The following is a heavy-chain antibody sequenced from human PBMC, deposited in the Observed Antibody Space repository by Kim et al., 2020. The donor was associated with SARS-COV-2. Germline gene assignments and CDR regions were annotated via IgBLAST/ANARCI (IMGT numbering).Heavy chain of an antibody. V-gene: IGHV3-53*01. D-gene: IGHD4-17*01. CDR3: AARDYGDYPYFDF. Sequence: GGSLRLSCAASGFTVSRKYMSWVRQAPGKGLEWVSLIYGGGSTYYADSVKSRFTISRDNSRNTLYLQMNSLRAGDTAVYYCAARDYGDYPYFDFWGQGTLVTVSS. CDR1: GFTVSRKY. CDR2: IYGGGST. J-gene: IGHJ4*02.